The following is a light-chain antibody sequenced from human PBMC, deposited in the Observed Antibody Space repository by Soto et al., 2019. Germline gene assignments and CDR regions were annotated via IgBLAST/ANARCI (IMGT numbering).Light chain of an antibody. V-gene: IGKV1-5*01. Sequence: DIHLTPSASFLSASIGDRVTITCRASQSISSWLGWYQQKPGKAPKLLIYDASSLESGVPSRFSGSGSGTEFTLTISSLQADDFATYYCQQYDVHPPTFGQGTRLEI. CDR3: QQYDVHPPT. CDR2: DAS. J-gene: IGKJ5*01. CDR1: QSISSW.